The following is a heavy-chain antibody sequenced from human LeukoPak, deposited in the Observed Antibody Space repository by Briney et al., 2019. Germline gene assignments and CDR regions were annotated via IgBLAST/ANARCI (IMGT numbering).Heavy chain of an antibody. V-gene: IGHV5-51*01. CDR2: IYPGDSDT. CDR1: GYSFTSYW. D-gene: IGHD6-13*01. Sequence: GESLQISCKGSGYSFTSYWIGWVRQMPGKGLEWMGIIYPGDSDTSYSPSFQGQVTISADKSISTAYLQWSSLKASDTAMYYCARSKVIAAAGKDALDIWGQGTMVTVSS. CDR3: ARSKVIAAAGKDALDI. J-gene: IGHJ3*02.